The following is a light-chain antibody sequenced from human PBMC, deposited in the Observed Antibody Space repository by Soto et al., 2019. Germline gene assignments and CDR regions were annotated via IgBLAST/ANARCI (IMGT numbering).Light chain of an antibody. J-gene: IGKJ2*01. V-gene: IGKV1-5*03. CDR3: QQYNSYLYT. Sequence: DIQMTQSPSTLSASVGDRVTITCRASQSISSWLAWYQHKPGKAPKLLIYKASSLESGVPSRFSGSGSGTEVTLTISSLQPDDIATYYCQQYNSYLYTFGQGTKLEIK. CDR1: QSISSW. CDR2: KAS.